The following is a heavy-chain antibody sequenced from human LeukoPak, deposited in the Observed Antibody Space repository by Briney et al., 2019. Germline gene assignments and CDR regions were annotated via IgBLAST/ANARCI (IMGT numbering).Heavy chain of an antibody. V-gene: IGHV1-69*01. J-gene: IGHJ5*02. CDR1: GGTFSSYA. Sequence: SVKVSCKASGGTFSSYAISWVRQAPGQGLEGMGGIIPIFGTENYAQKFQGRVTITADESTSTAYMELSSLRSEDTAVYYCARDGLSATVSSYNWFDPWGQGTLVTVSS. CDR2: IIPIFGTE. D-gene: IGHD4-11*01. CDR3: ARDGLSATVSSYNWFDP.